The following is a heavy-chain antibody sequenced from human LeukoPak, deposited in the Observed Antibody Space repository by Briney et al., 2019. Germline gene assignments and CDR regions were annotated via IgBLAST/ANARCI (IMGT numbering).Heavy chain of an antibody. V-gene: IGHV4-34*01. J-gene: IGHJ5*02. CDR3: ARPLGYCSDSRCPQSWFDP. CDR1: GGSFSGYY. D-gene: IGHD2-15*01. Sequence: SETLSLTCAVSGGSFSGYYWTWIRHPPGKGLEWIGEINHSGRTNYNPSLKSRVIMSVDTSKNQFSLKLSSVTAADTAVYYCARPLGYCSDSRCPQSWFDPWGQGTLVTVSS. CDR2: INHSGRT.